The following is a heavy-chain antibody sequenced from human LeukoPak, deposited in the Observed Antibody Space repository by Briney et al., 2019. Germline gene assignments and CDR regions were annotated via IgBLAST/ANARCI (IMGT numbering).Heavy chain of an antibody. CDR3: ARDQSDYYDISGYDY. J-gene: IGHJ4*02. V-gene: IGHV3-33*01. D-gene: IGHD3-22*01. CDR2: IWYDGSNK. Sequence: GGSLRLSCAASGFTFSSYGMHWVRQAPGKGLEWVAVIWYDGSNKYYADSVKGRFTISRDNSKNTLYLQMNSLRAEDTAVYYCARDQSDYYDISGYDYWGQGTLVTVSS. CDR1: GFTFSSYG.